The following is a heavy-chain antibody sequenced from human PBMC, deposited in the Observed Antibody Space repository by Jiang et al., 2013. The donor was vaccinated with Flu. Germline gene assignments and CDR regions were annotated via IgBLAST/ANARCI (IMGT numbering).Heavy chain of an antibody. J-gene: IGHJ4*02. CDR2: INPSGGST. D-gene: IGHD6-6*01. CDR1: RDTFTSHY. CDR3: ARGSIGREFSTSCFDF. Sequence: QLVESGAEVKKPGASVNVSCKASRDTFTSHYIHWVRQAPGQGLEWMGIINPSGGSTTYAQKFQDRVTMTRDTSTRTLYMELSSLRSEDTAMYFCARGSIGREFSTSCFDFWGQGTLVTVS. V-gene: IGHV1-46*01.